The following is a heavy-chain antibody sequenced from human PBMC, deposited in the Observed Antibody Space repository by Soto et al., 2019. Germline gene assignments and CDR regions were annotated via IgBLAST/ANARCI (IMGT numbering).Heavy chain of an antibody. J-gene: IGHJ6*02. V-gene: IGHV1-18*01. CDR3: ARGQVDTASGYGMDV. CDR1: RYPFTTSG. CDR2: ISAYNGNT. Sequence: SVKVSCNDPRYPFTTSGISWVRQDPGQGLEWMGWISAYNGNTNYAQKLQGRVTMTTATSTSTAYMELRSRRSDDTAVYYCARGQVDTASGYGMDVWGQGTTVTVSS. D-gene: IGHD5-18*01.